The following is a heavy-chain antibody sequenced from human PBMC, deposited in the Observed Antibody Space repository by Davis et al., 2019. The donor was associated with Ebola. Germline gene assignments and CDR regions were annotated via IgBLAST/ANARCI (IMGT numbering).Heavy chain of an antibody. CDR2: ISGDGGST. CDR3: AKDSYDFWSGYLTPYFDY. V-gene: IGHV3-43*02. J-gene: IGHJ4*02. Sequence: GGSLRLSCAASGFTFDDYAMHWVRQAPGKGLEWVSLISGDGGSTYYADSVKGRFTISRDNSKNSLYLQMNSLRTEDTALYYCAKDSYDFWSGYLTPYFDYWGQGTLVTVSS. D-gene: IGHD3-3*01. CDR1: GFTFDDYA.